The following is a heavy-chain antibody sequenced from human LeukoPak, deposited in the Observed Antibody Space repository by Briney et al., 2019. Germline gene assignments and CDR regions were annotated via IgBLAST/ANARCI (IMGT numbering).Heavy chain of an antibody. CDR2: INTDGTVT. CDR1: GFTFSKYW. D-gene: IGHD6-19*01. CDR3: ATKQWLAPPPDS. V-gene: IGHV3-74*01. Sequence: GGSLRLSCAASGFTFSKYWMLWVRHAPGKGLESVSRINTDGTVTTYADSVKGRFTVSRDNADNTMFLQMNGVRDEDTAVYYCATKQWLAPPPDSWGQGTPVTVSS. J-gene: IGHJ4*02.